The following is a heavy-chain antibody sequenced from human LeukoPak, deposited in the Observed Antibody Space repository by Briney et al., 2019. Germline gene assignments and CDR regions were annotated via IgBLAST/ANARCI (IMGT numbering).Heavy chain of an antibody. J-gene: IGHJ4*02. CDR1: GFTFSSYS. CDR3: ARATTEAGISATGTAY. D-gene: IGHD6-13*01. CDR2: ISSSSSYI. Sequence: GGSLRLSCAASGFTFSSYSMTWVRQAPGKGLEWVSSISSSSSYIYYADSVKGRFTISRDNAKNSLYLQMNSLRAEDTAVYYCARATTEAGISATGTAYWGQGTLVTVSS. V-gene: IGHV3-21*01.